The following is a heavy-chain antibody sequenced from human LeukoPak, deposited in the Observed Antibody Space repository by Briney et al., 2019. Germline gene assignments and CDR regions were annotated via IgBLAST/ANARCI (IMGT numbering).Heavy chain of an antibody. Sequence: PGGSLRLSCAASGFTFSNYWMHWVRQAPGKGLEWVSSISSSSSYIYYADSVKGRFTISRDNAKNSLYLQMNSLRAEDTAVYYCARLVNSSWYHIDYWGQGTLVTVSS. J-gene: IGHJ4*02. CDR3: ARLVNSSWYHIDY. V-gene: IGHV3-21*01. CDR2: ISSSSSYI. CDR1: GFTFSNYW. D-gene: IGHD6-13*01.